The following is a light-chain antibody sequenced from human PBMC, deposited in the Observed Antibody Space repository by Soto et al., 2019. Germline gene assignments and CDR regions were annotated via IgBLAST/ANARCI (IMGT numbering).Light chain of an antibody. CDR2: DVN. J-gene: IGLJ1*01. CDR3: CSYVGSDSSFV. V-gene: IGLV2-11*01. CDR1: SNDVGGYSF. Sequence: QSVLTQPRSLSGSPGQSVTISCTGTSNDVGGYSFVSWYQQHPGKVPKLIIYDVNIRPSGVPDRFSASKSGITASLTISGLQAEDEADYYCCSYVGSDSSFVFGSGTKVTVL.